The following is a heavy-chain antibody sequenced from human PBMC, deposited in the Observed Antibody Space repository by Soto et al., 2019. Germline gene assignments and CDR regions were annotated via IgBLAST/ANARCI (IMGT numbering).Heavy chain of an antibody. CDR2: INTLSTAI. J-gene: IGHJ5*02. CDR1: GFTFTDYY. V-gene: IGHV3-11*01. D-gene: IGHD3-10*01. Sequence: LRLSCEGSGFTFTDYYMTWIRQAPGKGREWVAYINTLSTAIYYADSVKGRFTISRDNAKNSLYLQMNGLRVEDTAIYYCAGQRSPEGWFDPWGQGTLVTVSS. CDR3: AGQRSPEGWFDP.